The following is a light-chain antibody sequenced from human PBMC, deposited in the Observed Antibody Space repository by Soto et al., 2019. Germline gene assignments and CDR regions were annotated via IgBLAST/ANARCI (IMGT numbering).Light chain of an antibody. J-gene: IGKJ3*01. V-gene: IGKV3-20*01. CDR2: AS. Sequence: EIVLTQSPGTLSLSPGERATLSCRASQSVSDSYLAWYQQKPGQAPRLLIYASSRPTGIPDRFSGSGYGTDFTLTISRLEPDDFAVYYCHHYGTSAMFGPGTKVDIK. CDR1: QSVSDSY. CDR3: HHYGTSAM.